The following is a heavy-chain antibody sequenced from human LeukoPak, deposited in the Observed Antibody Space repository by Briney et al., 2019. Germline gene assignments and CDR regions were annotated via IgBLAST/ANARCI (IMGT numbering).Heavy chain of an antibody. V-gene: IGHV1-69*05. D-gene: IGHD6-6*01. CDR2: IIPIFGTA. CDR3: ARAGLEYSSSLRAFDI. CDR1: GGTFSSYA. Sequence: GASVKVSCKASGGTFSSYAISWVRQAPGQGLEWMGGIIPIFGTANYAQKFQGRVTITTDESTSTAYMELSSLRSEDTAVYYCARAGLEYSSSLRAFDIWGQGTMVTVSS. J-gene: IGHJ3*02.